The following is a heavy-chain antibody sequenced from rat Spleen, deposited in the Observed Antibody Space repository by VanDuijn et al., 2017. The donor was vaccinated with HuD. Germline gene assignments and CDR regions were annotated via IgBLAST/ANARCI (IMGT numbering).Heavy chain of an antibody. CDR1: GFTFSDYY. CDR2: INNDGSST. V-gene: IGHV5-29*01. CDR3: ARQGYGGYDDWFAY. J-gene: IGHJ3*01. D-gene: IGHD1-11*01. Sequence: EVQLVESDGGLVQPGRSLKLSCAASGFTFSDYYMAWVRQAPTKGLEWVATINNDGSSTYYRDSVKGRFTISRDNAKSTLYLQMDSLRSEDTATHYCARQGYGGYDDWFAYWGQGTLVTVSS.